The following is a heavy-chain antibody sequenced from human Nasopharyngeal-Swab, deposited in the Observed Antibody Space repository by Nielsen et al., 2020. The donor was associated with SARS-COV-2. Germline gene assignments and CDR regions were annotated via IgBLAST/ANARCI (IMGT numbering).Heavy chain of an antibody. CDR2: IYYSGST. CDR1: GGSISSSSYY. CDR3: ARDYRGFGELFGGYYYYGMDV. Sequence: SETLSLTCTVSGGSISSSSYYWSWIRQPPGKGLEWIGYIYYSGSTNYNPSLKSRVTISVDTSKNQFSLKLSSVTAADTAVYYCARDYRGFGELFGGYYYYGMDVWGQGTTVTVSS. J-gene: IGHJ6*02. D-gene: IGHD3-10*01. V-gene: IGHV4-61*01.